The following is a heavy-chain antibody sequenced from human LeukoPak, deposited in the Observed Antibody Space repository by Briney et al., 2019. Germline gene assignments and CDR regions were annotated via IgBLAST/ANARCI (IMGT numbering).Heavy chain of an antibody. Sequence: PSETLSLTCTVSGGSISSSSYYWGWIRQPPGKGLEWIGSIYYSGSTYYNPSLKSRVTISVDTSKNQFSLKLSSVTAADTAVYYCARRRTDYSNGSSNSYYFDYWGQGTLVTVSS. CDR3: ARRRTDYSNGSSNSYYFDY. V-gene: IGHV4-39*01. CDR1: GGSISSSSYY. CDR2: IYYSGST. J-gene: IGHJ4*02. D-gene: IGHD4-11*01.